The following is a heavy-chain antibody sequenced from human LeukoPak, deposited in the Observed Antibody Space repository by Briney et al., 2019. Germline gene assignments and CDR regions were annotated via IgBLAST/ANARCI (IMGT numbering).Heavy chain of an antibody. CDR1: GFSFSDYY. V-gene: IGHV3-74*03. Sequence: GGSLRLSCAASGFSFSDYYMHWVRHAPGKGLLWVSRINNDGRTTMYADSVKGRFTISRDNAENKLYLQMNSLRAEDTAVYYCARTRERGLYYFDYWGRGTLVTVSS. CDR2: INNDGRTT. J-gene: IGHJ4*02. CDR3: ARTRERGLYYFDY. D-gene: IGHD1-1*01.